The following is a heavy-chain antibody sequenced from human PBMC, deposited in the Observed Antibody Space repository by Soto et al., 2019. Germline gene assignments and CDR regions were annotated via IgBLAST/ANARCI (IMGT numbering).Heavy chain of an antibody. Sequence: GESLKLSCKTSGYNCAGYWIGWVRQMPGKGLGWLGIIFPGDSDTKYSPSFQGQVIISADKSIRTAYLQWSSLKASDTAIYYCARQSGMDVWGQGTTVTVSS. CDR3: ARQSGMDV. CDR1: GYNCAGYW. CDR2: IFPGDSDT. V-gene: IGHV5-51*01. J-gene: IGHJ6*02. D-gene: IGHD5-12*01.